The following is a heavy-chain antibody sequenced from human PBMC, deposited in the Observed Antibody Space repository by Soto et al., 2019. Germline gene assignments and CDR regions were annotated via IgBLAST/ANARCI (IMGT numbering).Heavy chain of an antibody. CDR1: GASIRNYY. D-gene: IGHD6-13*01. J-gene: IGHJ4*02. CDR3: AKAGSSSWYSRYFDC. CDR2: IYYSGHT. V-gene: IGHV4-59*01. Sequence: QVQLQESGPGLVKPSETLSLTCTVSGASIRNYYWSWIRQPPGKGLEWIGYIYYSGHTNYNPSLESRVTISVDTSKNQFSLKLSSVTAADTAVYYCAKAGSSSWYSRYFDCWGQGTLVTVSS.